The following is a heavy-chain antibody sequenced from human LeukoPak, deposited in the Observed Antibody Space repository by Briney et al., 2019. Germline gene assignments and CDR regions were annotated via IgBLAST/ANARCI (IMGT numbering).Heavy chain of an antibody. D-gene: IGHD2-2*01. CDR1: GFTFSSYH. CDR2: ISGSGGST. J-gene: IGHJ4*02. CDR3: AKAAGYSSTWYFDY. V-gene: IGHV3-23*01. Sequence: PGGSLRLSCEVSGFTFSSYHMNWVRQAPGKGLEWVSSISGSGGSTYYADSVKGRFIISRDNSKKTLYMQMNGLRAEDTAVYYCAKAAGYSSTWYFDYWGQGTLVTVSS.